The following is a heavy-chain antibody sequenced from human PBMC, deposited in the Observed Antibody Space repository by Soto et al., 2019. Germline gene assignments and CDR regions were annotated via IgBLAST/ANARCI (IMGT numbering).Heavy chain of an antibody. CDR2: IKMKAHGGTS. CDR3: TRDYPTQIGTPFFDF. CDR1: GFTFGDYA. J-gene: IGHJ4*01. V-gene: IGHV3-49*03. Sequence: QSGGSLRLSCTTSGFTFGDYAMSWFRQAPGKRLEWLGVIKMKAHGGTSEYAASVQGRFVISRDDPKDTAYLQMNSLKTDDTAVYYCTRDYPTQIGTPFFDFWGQGTLVTVSS.